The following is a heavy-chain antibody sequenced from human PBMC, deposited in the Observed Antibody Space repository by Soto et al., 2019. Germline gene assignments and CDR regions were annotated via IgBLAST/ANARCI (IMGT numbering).Heavy chain of an antibody. J-gene: IGHJ4*02. V-gene: IGHV1-46*01. Sequence: VASVKVSCKASGYTFTSYYMHWVRQAPGQGLEWMGIINPSGGSTSYAQKFQGRVTMTRDTSTSTVYMELSSLRSEDTAVYYCARDPGHQGDYILLYFDYWGQGPLVTVSS. CDR3: ARDPGHQGDYILLYFDY. D-gene: IGHD4-17*01. CDR1: GYTFTSYY. CDR2: INPSGGST.